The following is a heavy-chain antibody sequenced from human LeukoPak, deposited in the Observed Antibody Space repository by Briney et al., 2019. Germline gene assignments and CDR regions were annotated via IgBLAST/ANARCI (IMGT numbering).Heavy chain of an antibody. CDR2: INTDGSST. CDR3: AKSSPPPLRY. J-gene: IGHJ4*02. V-gene: IGHV3-74*01. CDR1: GFTFSNYW. Sequence: GGSLRLSCAASGFTFSNYWMHWVRQAPGKGLVWVSRINTDGSSTSYVDSVKGRFTISRDNSKNTLYLQMNSLRAEDTAVYYCAKSSPPPLRYWGQGTLVTVSS.